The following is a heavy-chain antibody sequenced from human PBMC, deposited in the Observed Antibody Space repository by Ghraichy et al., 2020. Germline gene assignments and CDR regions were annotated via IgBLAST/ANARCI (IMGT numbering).Heavy chain of an antibody. CDR2: INPDGGGT. Sequence: ASVKVSCKASGYIFTNYHIHWVRQAPGQGLEWMGLINPDGGGTTYAQMFQGRVTMTRDTSTSTVYMELSSLRSEDTAVYYCATNGRAARTGFDFWGQGTLVTVSS. D-gene: IGHD5-18*01. CDR1: GYIFTNYH. V-gene: IGHV1-46*01. CDR3: ATNGRAARTGFDF. J-gene: IGHJ4*02.